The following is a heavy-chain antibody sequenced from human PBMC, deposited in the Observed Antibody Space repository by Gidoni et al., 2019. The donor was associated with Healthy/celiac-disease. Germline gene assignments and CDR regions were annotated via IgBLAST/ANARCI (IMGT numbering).Heavy chain of an antibody. CDR2: INSDGSST. CDR3: ASPSALSYYYGMDV. D-gene: IGHD3-10*01. V-gene: IGHV3-74*01. J-gene: IGHJ6*02. Sequence: EVQLVESGGGLVQPGGSLRLSCAASGFTFSSYWMPWVRQAPGKGLVWVSRINSDGSSTSYADSVKGRFTISRDNAKNTLYLQMNSLRAEDTAVYYCASPSALSYYYGMDVWGQGTTVTVSS. CDR1: GFTFSSYW.